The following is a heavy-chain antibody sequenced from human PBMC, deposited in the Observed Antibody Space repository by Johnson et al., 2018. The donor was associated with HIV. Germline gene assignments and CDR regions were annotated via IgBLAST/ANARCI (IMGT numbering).Heavy chain of an antibody. Sequence: VQLVESGGGLVQPGGSLRLSRAASGFSVSGYYMTWVRQAPGKGLVWVSVLFIGGTVYFATSVQGRFTISRANYKNTLYLQMNSLRPEDTAVYYCAKAGQMVAATSAFDIWGQGTMVTVSS. CDR3: AKAGQMVAATSAFDI. V-gene: IGHV3-66*02. J-gene: IGHJ3*02. CDR2: LFIGGTV. D-gene: IGHD2-15*01. CDR1: GFSVSGYY.